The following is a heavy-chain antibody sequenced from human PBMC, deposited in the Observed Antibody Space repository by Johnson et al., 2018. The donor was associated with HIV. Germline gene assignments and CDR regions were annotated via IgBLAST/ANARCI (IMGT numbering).Heavy chain of an antibody. CDR2: INSDGIST. V-gene: IGHV3-74*01. J-gene: IGHJ3*02. D-gene: IGHD5-18*01. CDR3: PRETNSAMAGDAFDI. CDR1: GFIFSSYW. Sequence: VQLVESGGGLVQPGGSLRLSCAASGFIFSSYWMHWVRQAPGKGLVWVSRINSDGISTTYADSVKGRFTISRDNAKNTLYLQMNSLRAEDTAVYYCPRETNSAMAGDAFDIWGQGTMVTVSS.